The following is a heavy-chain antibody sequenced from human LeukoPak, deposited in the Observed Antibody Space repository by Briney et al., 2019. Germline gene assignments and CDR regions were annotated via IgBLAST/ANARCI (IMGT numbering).Heavy chain of an antibody. CDR3: ARDPLWFGEYYFDY. CDR2: INPNSGGT. Sequence: ASVKVSCKASGYTFTGYYMNWVRQAPGQGLEWMGWINPNSGGTNYAQKFQGRVTMTRDTSISTAYMELSRLRSDDTAVYYCARDPLWFGEYYFDYWGQGTLVTVSS. V-gene: IGHV1-2*02. D-gene: IGHD3-10*01. J-gene: IGHJ4*02. CDR1: GYTFTGYY.